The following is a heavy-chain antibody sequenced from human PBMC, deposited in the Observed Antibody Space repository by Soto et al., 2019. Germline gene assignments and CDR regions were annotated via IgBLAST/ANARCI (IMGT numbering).Heavy chain of an antibody. CDR3: ARDTLWSIPVSGIIPGAHLDN. D-gene: IGHD6-19*01. V-gene: IGHV3-30-3*01. CDR2: ISYDGNNK. J-gene: IGHJ4*02. Sequence: QVQLVESGGGVVQPGRSLRLSCAASRFTFSSYAMHWVRQAPGKGLEWVAVISYDGNNKYYADSVKGRFTISRDNSKNTLYLQMNSLRTEDTAVYYCARDTLWSIPVSGIIPGAHLDNWGQGTLVTVSS. CDR1: RFTFSSYA.